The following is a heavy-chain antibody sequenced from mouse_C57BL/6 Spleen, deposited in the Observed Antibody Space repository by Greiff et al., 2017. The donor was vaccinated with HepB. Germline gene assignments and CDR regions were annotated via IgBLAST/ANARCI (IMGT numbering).Heavy chain of an antibody. CDR1: GYTFTSYW. J-gene: IGHJ1*03. CDR2: IYPSDSET. Sequence: QVQLQQPGAELVRPGSSVKLSCKASGYTFTSYWMDWVKQRPGQGLEWIGNIYPSDSETHYNQKFKDKATLTVDKSSSTAYMQLSSLTSEDSAVYYCARRGGSSPRLYFDVWGTGTTVTVSS. CDR3: ARRGGSSPRLYFDV. V-gene: IGHV1-61*01. D-gene: IGHD1-1*01.